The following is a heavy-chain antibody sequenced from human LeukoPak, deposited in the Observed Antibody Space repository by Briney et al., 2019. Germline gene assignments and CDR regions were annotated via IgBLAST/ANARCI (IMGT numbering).Heavy chain of an antibody. J-gene: IGHJ4*02. CDR1: GDPISRGRYY. CDR3: ARSFSEKFYFES. V-gene: IGHV4-61*02. Sequence: SETLSLTCTVSGDPISRGRYYWSWVRQPAGKELEWIGRIYASGKTDYNPYTPSLKSRVAMSLDTSKNQVSLYLTSVTAADTAMYFCARSFSEKFYFESWGQGTLVTVSS. CDR2: IYASGKT. D-gene: IGHD1-26*01.